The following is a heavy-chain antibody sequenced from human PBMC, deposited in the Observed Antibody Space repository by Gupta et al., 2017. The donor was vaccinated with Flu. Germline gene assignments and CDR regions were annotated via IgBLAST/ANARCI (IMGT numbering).Heavy chain of an antibody. D-gene: IGHD3-9*01. CDR2: ISSNFAI. CDR1: GFTFSDYP. J-gene: IGHJ3*01. Sequence: EAQLVESGGGLVQPGGSLRLSCAASGFTFSDYPMNWVRQAPGKGLEWVSYISSNFAIHDADTVKGRFTISRDNGKNSLYLQMNSLRVEDTAEYYCGRDIDWAFDVWGHGTKVTVYS. CDR3: GRDIDWAFDV. V-gene: IGHV3-69-1*01.